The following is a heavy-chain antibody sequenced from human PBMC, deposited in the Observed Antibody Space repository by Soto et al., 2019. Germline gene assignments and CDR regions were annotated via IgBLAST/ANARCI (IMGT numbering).Heavy chain of an antibody. J-gene: IGHJ4*02. V-gene: IGHV4-39*01. CDR1: GGSISSSSYY. CDR2: IYYSGST. CDR3: ARHREYQLLNYFDY. D-gene: IGHD2-2*01. Sequence: ASETLSLTCTVSGGSISSSSYYWGWIRQPPGKGLEWIGSIYYSGSTYYNPSLKSRVTISVDTSKNQFSLKLSSVTAADTAVYYCARHREYQLLNYFDYWGQGTLVTVSS.